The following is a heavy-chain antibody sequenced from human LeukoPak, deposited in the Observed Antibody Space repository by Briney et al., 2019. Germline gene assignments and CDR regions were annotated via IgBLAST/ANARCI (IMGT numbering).Heavy chain of an antibody. CDR1: GYTFTSYG. J-gene: IGHJ5*02. CDR3: ARDRCSSTSCDRGFDP. Sequence: ASVKVSCKASGYTFTSYGISWVRQAPGQGLEWMGWISAYNGNTNYAQKLQGRVTMTTDTSTSTAYMELRSLRSDDTAVYYCARDRCSSTSCDRGFDPWRQGTLVTVCS. CDR2: ISAYNGNT. D-gene: IGHD2-2*01. V-gene: IGHV1-18*01.